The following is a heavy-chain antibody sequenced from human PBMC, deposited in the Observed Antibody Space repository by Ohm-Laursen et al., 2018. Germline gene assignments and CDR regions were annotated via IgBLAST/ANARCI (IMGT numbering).Heavy chain of an antibody. J-gene: IGHJ4*02. V-gene: IGHV3-9*01. CDR1: GFTFDDYA. CDR2: ISWNSGSI. Sequence: SLRLSCSASGFTFDDYAMHWVRQAPGKGLEWVSGISWNSGSIGYADSVKGRFTISRDNAKNSLYLQMNSLRAEDTALYYCARSWELLTEFDYWGQGTLVTVSS. CDR3: ARSWELLTEFDY. D-gene: IGHD1-26*01.